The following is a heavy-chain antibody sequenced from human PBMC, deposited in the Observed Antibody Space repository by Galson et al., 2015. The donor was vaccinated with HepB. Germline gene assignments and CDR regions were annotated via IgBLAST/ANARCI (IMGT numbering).Heavy chain of an antibody. CDR2: ICSGGSGGST. V-gene: IGHV3-66*04. J-gene: IGHJ4*02. D-gene: IGHD6-19*01. CDR3: TRPIDGSGWYFDS. CDR1: GFTVSSDY. Sequence: SLRLSCAASGFTVSSDYMGWVRQAPGKGLEWVSVICSGGSGGSTYYADSVKGRFSISRDTSKNTLYLQMNSLRAEDTALYYCTRPIDGSGWYFDSWGQGTLVTVSS.